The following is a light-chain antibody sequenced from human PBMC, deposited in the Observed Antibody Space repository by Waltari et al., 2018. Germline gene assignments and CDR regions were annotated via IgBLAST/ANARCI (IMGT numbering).Light chain of an antibody. CDR2: SND. V-gene: IGLV1-44*01. CDR3: ATWDGRVNGVL. CDR1: NYNIGSGP. Sequence: QSVLTQAPSVSGTPGQRVTISCSGSNYNIGSGPVNWYQQVPGRSPKLLIYSNDQRPSGVPDRFSGSKSGTSASLAIRGLQSEDEADYYCATWDGRVNGVLFGGGTKLTVL. J-gene: IGLJ2*01.